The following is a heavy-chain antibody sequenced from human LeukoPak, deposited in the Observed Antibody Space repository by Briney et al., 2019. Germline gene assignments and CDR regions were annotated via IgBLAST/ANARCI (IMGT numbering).Heavy chain of an antibody. CDR2: ISSSSSTI. Sequence: GGSLRLSCVASGFTFSSYSMHWVRQAPGKGLEWVSYISSSSSTIYYADSVKGRFTISRDNAKNSLYLQMNSLRAEDTAVYYCARKPSSGWYAGSVAGGDYWGQGTLVTVSS. CDR1: GFTFSSYS. D-gene: IGHD6-19*01. J-gene: IGHJ4*02. V-gene: IGHV3-48*01. CDR3: ARKPSSGWYAGSVAGGDY.